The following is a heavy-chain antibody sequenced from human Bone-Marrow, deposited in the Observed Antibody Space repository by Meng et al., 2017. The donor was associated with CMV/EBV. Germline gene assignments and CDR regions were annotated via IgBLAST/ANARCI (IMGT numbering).Heavy chain of an antibody. CDR1: GFTVSSNY. CDR3: ARVPDSSGYYPYYFDY. CDR2: IYSGGST. J-gene: IGHJ4*02. Sequence: SGFTVSSNYMRWGRQAPGKGLEWVSVIYSGGSTYYADSVKGRFTISRDNSKNTLYLQMNSLRAEDTAVYYCARVPDSSGYYPYYFDYWGQGTLVTVSS. D-gene: IGHD3-22*01. V-gene: IGHV3-66*02.